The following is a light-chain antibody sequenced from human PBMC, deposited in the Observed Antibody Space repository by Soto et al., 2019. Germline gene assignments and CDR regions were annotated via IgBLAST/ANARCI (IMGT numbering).Light chain of an antibody. V-gene: IGKV3-15*01. CDR3: QQSYSTPPT. Sequence: EIVMTQSPDTLSVSPGERATLSCRASHIVSSNLAWYQHKAGQAPRLLIYGASTRATGIPARFSGSGSGTEFSLTISSLQSEDFAVYYCQQSYSTPPTFGQGTKVEIK. CDR2: GAS. J-gene: IGKJ1*01. CDR1: HIVSSN.